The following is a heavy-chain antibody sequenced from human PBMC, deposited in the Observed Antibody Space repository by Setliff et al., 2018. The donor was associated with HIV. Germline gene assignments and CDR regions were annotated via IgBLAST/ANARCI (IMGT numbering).Heavy chain of an antibody. CDR3: ARRRPPPSGLYSAYYMDV. D-gene: IGHD1-26*01. V-gene: IGHV4-59*08. Sequence: SETLSLTCIVSGGSIGSYYWSWIRQSPGKGLEWIGYVYYTGSTNYNPSLKSRVTIGVDTSKNQFSLKLTSVTAAYAAVYYCARRRPPPSGLYSAYYMDVWGTGTTVTVSS. CDR2: VYYTGST. J-gene: IGHJ6*03. CDR1: GGSIGSYY.